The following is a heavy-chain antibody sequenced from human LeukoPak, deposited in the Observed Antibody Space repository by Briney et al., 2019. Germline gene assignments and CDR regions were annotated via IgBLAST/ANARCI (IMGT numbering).Heavy chain of an antibody. D-gene: IGHD3-16*01. V-gene: IGHV4-59*01. J-gene: IGHJ4*02. Sequence: SETLSLTCTVSGGSISSYYWSWIRQPPGKGLEWIGYIYYSGSTNYNPSLKSRVTISVDTSKNQFSLKLSSVTAADTAVYYCARTLAFGWSPWFDYWGQGTLVTVSS. CDR1: GGSISSYY. CDR2: IYYSGST. CDR3: ARTLAFGWSPWFDY.